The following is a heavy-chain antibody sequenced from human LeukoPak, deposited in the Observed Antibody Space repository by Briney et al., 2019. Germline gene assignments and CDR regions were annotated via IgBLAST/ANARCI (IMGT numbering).Heavy chain of an antibody. Sequence: PGGSLRLSCAASGFTFSSYAMSWVRQAPGKGLEWVSAISGSGGSTYYADSVKGRFTISRDNSRDTLYLQMYSLRAEDTAVYYCAKGYYDYVWGSYYFDYWGQGTLVTVSS. CDR2: ISGSGGST. D-gene: IGHD3-16*01. CDR3: AKGYYDYVWGSYYFDY. V-gene: IGHV3-23*01. CDR1: GFTFSSYA. J-gene: IGHJ4*02.